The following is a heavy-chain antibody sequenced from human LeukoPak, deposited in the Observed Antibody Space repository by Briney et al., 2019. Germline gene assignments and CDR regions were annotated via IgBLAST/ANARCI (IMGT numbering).Heavy chain of an antibody. CDR3: AKDAPVNIVVVPAANS. CDR1: GFTFSSYA. V-gene: IGHV3-23*01. CDR2: ISGSGGST. D-gene: IGHD2-2*01. J-gene: IGHJ4*02. Sequence: GGSLRLSCAASGFTFSSYAMNWVRQAPGKGLEWVSAISGSGGSTYYADSVKGRSTISRDNSKNTLYLQMNSLRAEDTAVYYCAKDAPVNIVVVPAANSWGQGTLVTVSS.